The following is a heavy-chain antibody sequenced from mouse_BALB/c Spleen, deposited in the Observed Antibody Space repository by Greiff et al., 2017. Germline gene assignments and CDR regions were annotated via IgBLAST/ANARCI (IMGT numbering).Heavy chain of an antibody. Sequence: QVQLQQSGAELVRPGTSVKVSCKASGYAFTNYLIEWVKQRPGQGLEWIGVINPGSGGTNYNEKFKGKATLTADKSSSTAYMQLSSLTSDDSAVYFCARRDGWYFDVWGAGTTVTVSS. CDR2: INPGSGGT. J-gene: IGHJ1*01. CDR3: ARRDGWYFDV. D-gene: IGHD3-3*01. CDR1: GYAFTNYL. V-gene: IGHV1-54*01.